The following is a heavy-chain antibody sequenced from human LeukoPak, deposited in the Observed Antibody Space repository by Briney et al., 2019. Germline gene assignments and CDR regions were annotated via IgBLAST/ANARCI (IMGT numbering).Heavy chain of an antibody. CDR1: GHTLTTYY. J-gene: IGHJ5*02. Sequence: ASVNVSCKASGHTLTTYYVHLVRQAPGQGLEWMGVINPRGDGTNYPQRFQGRVTLTRDTSTSTVYMELSSLRSEDTAIYYCAKETPNTGWFDPWGQGTLVTVSS. CDR2: INPRGDGT. V-gene: IGHV1-46*01. D-gene: IGHD1-14*01. CDR3: AKETPNTGWFDP.